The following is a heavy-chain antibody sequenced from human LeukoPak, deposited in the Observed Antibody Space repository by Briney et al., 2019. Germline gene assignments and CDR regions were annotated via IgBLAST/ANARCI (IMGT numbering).Heavy chain of an antibody. CDR3: ARGDDYHFRVIDY. CDR1: GCTFSNHA. D-gene: IGHD4-11*01. J-gene: IGHJ4*02. CDR2: ITWGGSST. Sequence: GGSLRLSSAASGCTFSNHAMHWVRQPPGKGLEWVSLITWGGSSTVHAGSVKGRFTISRDNTQNSLYLQMNSLRAEDTALYYCARGDDYHFRVIDYWGQGTVVTVSS. V-gene: IGHV3-43D*04.